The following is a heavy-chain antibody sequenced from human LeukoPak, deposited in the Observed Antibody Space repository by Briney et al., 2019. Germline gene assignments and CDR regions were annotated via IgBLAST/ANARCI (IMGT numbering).Heavy chain of an antibody. Sequence: PSETLSLTCTVSGGSISSGSYYWSWIRQPAGKGLEWIGRIYTSGSTNYNPSLKSRVTISVDTSKNQFSLKLSSVTAADTAVYYCARDMRDYDILTGYNDWFDPWGQGTLVTVSS. CDR3: ARDMRDYDILTGYNDWFDP. V-gene: IGHV4-61*02. D-gene: IGHD3-9*01. J-gene: IGHJ5*02. CDR1: GGSISSGSYY. CDR2: IYTSGST.